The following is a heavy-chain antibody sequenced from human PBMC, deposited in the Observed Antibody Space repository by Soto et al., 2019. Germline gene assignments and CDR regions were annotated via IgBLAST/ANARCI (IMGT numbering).Heavy chain of an antibody. V-gene: IGHV3-30-3*01. CDR3: ARERYSSSSVYYYYYGMDV. D-gene: IGHD6-6*01. CDR2: ISYDGSNK. J-gene: IGHJ6*02. Sequence: QVQLVESGGGVVQPGRSLRLSCAASGFTFSSYAMHWVRQALGKGLEWVAVISYDGSNKYYADSVKGRFTISRDNSKNTLYLQMNSLRAEDTAVYYCARERYSSSSVYYYYYGMDVWGQGTTVTVSS. CDR1: GFTFSSYA.